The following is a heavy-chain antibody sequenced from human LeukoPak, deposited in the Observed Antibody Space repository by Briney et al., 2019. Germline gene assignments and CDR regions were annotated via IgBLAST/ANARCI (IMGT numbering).Heavy chain of an antibody. D-gene: IGHD2-21*01. CDR3: ARIRGSTLAISYMDV. Sequence: GASLRLSCTASGSRFGGYSIHWVRQAPGKGLEWLSYISVSGTIHADSVMGRVTVSRDNAKNSLYLQMNSLRAEDTAVYYCARIRGSTLAISYMDVWGKGTPVTVSS. CDR1: GSRFGGYS. CDR2: ISVSGT. J-gene: IGHJ6*03. V-gene: IGHV3-48*04.